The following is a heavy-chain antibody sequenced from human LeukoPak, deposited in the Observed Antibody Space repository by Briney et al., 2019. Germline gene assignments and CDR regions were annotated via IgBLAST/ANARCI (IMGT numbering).Heavy chain of an antibody. CDR3: ARRIAAAAAPYYFDY. Sequence: GGSLRLSCAASGLSVSSSHMSWVRQAPGQGLEWVSVTHSGGNTYYGDSVKGRFFISRDSSENTLYLQMNSLTAEDTAVYYCARRIAAAAAPYYFDYWGQGTLVTVSS. D-gene: IGHD6-13*01. CDR1: GLSVSSSH. J-gene: IGHJ4*02. V-gene: IGHV3-53*01. CDR2: THSGGNT.